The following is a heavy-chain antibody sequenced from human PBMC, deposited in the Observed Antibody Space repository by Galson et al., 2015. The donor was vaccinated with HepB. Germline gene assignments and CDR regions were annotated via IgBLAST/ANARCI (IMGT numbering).Heavy chain of an antibody. D-gene: IGHD3-3*01. CDR3: ARDSGVRYDFWSGLDYYYYYLDV. CDR2: IYSSGST. J-gene: IGHJ6*03. CDR1: GGSISSYY. V-gene: IGHV4-4*07. Sequence: ETLSLTCTVSGGSISSYYWSWIRQPAGKGPEWIGRIYSSGSTNYNPSLKSRVTMSVDTSKNQFSLKLSSVTAADTAVYYCARDSGVRYDFWSGLDYYYYYLDVWGKGTTVTVSS.